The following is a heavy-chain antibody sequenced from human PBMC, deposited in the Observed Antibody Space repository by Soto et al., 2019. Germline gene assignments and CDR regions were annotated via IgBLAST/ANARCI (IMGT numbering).Heavy chain of an antibody. J-gene: IGHJ4*02. V-gene: IGHV4-59*01. CDR3: AKVNSATTNWRFDY. D-gene: IGHD7-27*01. CDR2: IYYSGST. Sequence: QVQLQESGPGLVKPSETLSLTCTVSGGSITNYYWTWFRQPPGKGLEWIGYIYYSGSTTYNPSLQGLDTVSVDPSKIRCSLDLGSVTAAGTAIYYCAKVNSATTNWRFDYWGQGSLSTVSS. CDR1: GGSITNYY.